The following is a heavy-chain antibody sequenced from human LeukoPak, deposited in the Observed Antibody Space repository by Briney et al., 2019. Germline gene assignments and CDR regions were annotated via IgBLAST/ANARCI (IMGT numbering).Heavy chain of an antibody. J-gene: IGHJ4*02. Sequence: SETLSLTCTVSGGSVSSDSYYWVWVRQPPGKGPEWTGSINYSGTTFYSSSLKSRITLSMDASKNQFSLRLTSVTAADTAVYYCARLGTYSGNLFDNWGQGTLITVSS. CDR3: ARLGTYSGNLFDN. CDR2: INYSGTT. V-gene: IGHV4-39*01. CDR1: GGSVSSDSYY. D-gene: IGHD1-26*01.